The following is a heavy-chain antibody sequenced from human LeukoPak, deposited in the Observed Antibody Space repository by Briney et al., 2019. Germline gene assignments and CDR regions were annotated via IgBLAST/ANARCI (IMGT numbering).Heavy chain of an antibody. J-gene: IGHJ5*02. CDR1: GYTFTRYY. V-gene: IGHV1-69*05. CDR2: IIPIFGTA. D-gene: IGHD2-2*01. Sequence: GASVKVSCKASGYTFTRYYMHWVRQAPGQGLEWMGGIIPIFGTANYAQKFQGRVTITTDESTSTAYMELSSLRSEDTAVYYCARRARYCSSTSCYVGDWFDPWGQGTLVTVSS. CDR3: ARRARYCSSTSCYVGDWFDP.